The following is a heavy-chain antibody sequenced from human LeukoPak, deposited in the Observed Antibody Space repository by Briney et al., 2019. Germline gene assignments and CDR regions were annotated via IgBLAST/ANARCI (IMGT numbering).Heavy chain of an antibody. D-gene: IGHD3-10*02. CDR2: ISSSGSTI. V-gene: IGHV3-48*04. CDR1: GFTFSDYS. Sequence: GGSLRLSCATSGFTFSDYSMNWVRQAPGKGLEWVSYISSSGSTIYYADSVKGRFTISRDNAKNSLYLQMNSLRAEDTAVYYCAELGITMIGGVWGKGTTVTISS. CDR3: AELGITMIGGV. J-gene: IGHJ6*04.